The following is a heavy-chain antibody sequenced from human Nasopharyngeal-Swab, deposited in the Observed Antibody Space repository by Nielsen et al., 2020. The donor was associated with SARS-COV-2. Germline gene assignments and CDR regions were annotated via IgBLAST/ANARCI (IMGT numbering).Heavy chain of an antibody. CDR1: GFSFNTYE. D-gene: IGHD3-22*01. CDR3: ARGRGWRDNSGYCDY. J-gene: IGHJ4*02. V-gene: IGHV3-48*03. Sequence: GESLKISCAASGFSFNTYEMNWVRQAPGRGLEWVSYISSSASTTYYADSVKGRFTVSRDNAKNSLYLQVNRLRAEDTAVYYCARGRGWRDNSGYCDYWGRGTLVTVSS. CDR2: ISSSASTT.